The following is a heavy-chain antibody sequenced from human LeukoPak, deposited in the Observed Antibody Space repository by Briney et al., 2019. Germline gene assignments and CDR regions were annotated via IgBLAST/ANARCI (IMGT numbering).Heavy chain of an antibody. J-gene: IGHJ4*02. Sequence: SETLSLTCAVSGGSITDGYWWSWVRQTPGKGLEWIGEVFHSGITNYNPSLKSRVTISVDTSKNQFSLRLNSVTAADTAVYYCARNAYYSADSWGQGTLVTVSS. CDR1: GGSITDGYW. D-gene: IGHD2/OR15-2a*01. CDR3: ARNAYYSADS. CDR2: VFHSGIT. V-gene: IGHV4-4*02.